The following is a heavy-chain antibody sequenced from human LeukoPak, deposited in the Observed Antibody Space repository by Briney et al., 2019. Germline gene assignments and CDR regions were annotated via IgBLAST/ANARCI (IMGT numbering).Heavy chain of an antibody. CDR1: GYSISSGYY. V-gene: IGHV4-38-2*02. Sequence: SETLSLTCTVSGYSISSGYYWGWIRQPPGKGLEWIGSIYHSGSTYYNPSLKSRVTISVDTSKNQFSLKLSSVTAADTAVYYCARDVVLGSSDWFDPWGQGTLVTVSS. J-gene: IGHJ5*02. CDR2: IYHSGST. D-gene: IGHD6-6*01. CDR3: ARDVVLGSSDWFDP.